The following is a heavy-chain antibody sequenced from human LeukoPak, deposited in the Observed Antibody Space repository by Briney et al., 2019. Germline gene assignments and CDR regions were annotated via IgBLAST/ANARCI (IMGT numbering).Heavy chain of an antibody. D-gene: IGHD3-9*01. CDR2: INHSGST. J-gene: IGHJ5*02. V-gene: IGHV4-34*01. CDR3: ARGGLRYFDWLYNWLDP. CDR1: GGSFSGYY. Sequence: PSETLSLTCAVYGGSFSGYYWSWIRQPPGKGLEWIGEINHSGSTNYNPSLKSRVTISVDTSKNQFSLKLSSVTAADTAVYYCARGGLRYFDWLYNWLDPWGQGTLVTVSS.